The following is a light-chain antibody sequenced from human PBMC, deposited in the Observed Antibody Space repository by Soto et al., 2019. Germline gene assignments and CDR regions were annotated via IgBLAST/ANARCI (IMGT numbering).Light chain of an antibody. CDR3: QQYGSSLLT. CDR1: QSFSSSY. CDR2: GAS. J-gene: IGKJ4*02. Sequence: EIVLTQSPGTLSLSPGERATLSCRASQSFSSSYSAWYQQKPGQAPRLLIYGASSRATGIPDRFSGSGSGTEFTLTISRLEPEDFAVYYCQQYGSSLLTFGRGTKVDIK. V-gene: IGKV3-20*01.